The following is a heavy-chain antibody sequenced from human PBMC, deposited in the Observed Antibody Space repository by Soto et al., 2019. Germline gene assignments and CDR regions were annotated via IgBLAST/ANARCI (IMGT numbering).Heavy chain of an antibody. CDR1: GGSFSGYY. Sequence: ASETLSVTCAVYGGSFSGYYWSWIRQPPGKGLEWIGEINHSGSTNYNPSLKSRVTISVDMSKNQCSLKLSSVTAADTAVYYCARGLGGEFDPGGQGTLVTVPS. CDR3: ARGLGGEFDP. V-gene: IGHV4-34*01. CDR2: INHSGST. J-gene: IGHJ5*02. D-gene: IGHD3-16*01.